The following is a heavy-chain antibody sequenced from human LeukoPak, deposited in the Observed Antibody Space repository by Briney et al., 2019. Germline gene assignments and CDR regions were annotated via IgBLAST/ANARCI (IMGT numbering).Heavy chain of an antibody. J-gene: IGHJ3*01. CDR1: GYSFTSYW. V-gene: IGHV5-51*01. CDR2: IYPSDSDT. Sequence: GESLKISCKGSGYSFTSYWIGWVRQMPGKGLEWMGIIYPSDSDTRYSPSFQGQVTISADKSISTAYLQWSSLKASDTAMYYCARRYCSSTSCNHDAFDVWGQGTMVTVSS. D-gene: IGHD2-2*01. CDR3: ARRYCSSTSCNHDAFDV.